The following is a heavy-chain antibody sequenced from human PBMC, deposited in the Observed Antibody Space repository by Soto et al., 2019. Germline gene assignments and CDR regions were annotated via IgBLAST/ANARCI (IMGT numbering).Heavy chain of an antibody. J-gene: IGHJ3*02. D-gene: IGHD6-19*01. CDR2: INPNSGGT. CDR1: GYTFTGYY. V-gene: IGHV1-2*04. CDR3: ARAHPQSFSSSGWSNRGDFDI. Sequence: ASVKVSCKASGYTFTGYYMHWVRQAPGQGLEGMGWINPNSGGTNYAQKFQGWVTMTRDTSISTAYMELSRLRSDDTAVYYCARAHPQSFSSSGWSNRGDFDIWGQGTTVTVSS.